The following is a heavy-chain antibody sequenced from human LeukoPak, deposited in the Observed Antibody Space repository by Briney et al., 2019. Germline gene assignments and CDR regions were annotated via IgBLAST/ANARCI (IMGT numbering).Heavy chain of an antibody. V-gene: IGHV1-69*05. D-gene: IGHD6-13*01. CDR1: GGTFSSYA. CDR3: ARDSRSSWYRGYYYYYYMDV. Sequence: AASVKVSYKASGGTFSSYAISWVRQAPGQGLEWMGGIIPIFGTANYAQKFQGRVTITTDESTSTAYMELSSLSSEDTAVYYCARDSRSSWYRGYYYYYYMDVWGKGTTVTVSS. J-gene: IGHJ6*03. CDR2: IIPIFGTA.